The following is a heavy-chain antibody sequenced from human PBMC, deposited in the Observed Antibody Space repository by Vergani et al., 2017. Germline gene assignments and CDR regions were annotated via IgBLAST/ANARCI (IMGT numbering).Heavy chain of an antibody. J-gene: IGHJ4*02. CDR1: GFTFDDYA. Sequence: EVQLVESGGGLVQPGRSLRLSCAASGFTFDDYAMHWVRQAPGKGLEWVSGINWNSDSIAYADSVKGRFTISRDTSKNPLYLQMNSLRTEDTAVYYCVKETQSSYGSGSLLFDYWGQGTLVTVSS. CDR3: VKETQSSYGSGSLLFDY. CDR2: INWNSDSI. V-gene: IGHV3-9*01. D-gene: IGHD3-10*01.